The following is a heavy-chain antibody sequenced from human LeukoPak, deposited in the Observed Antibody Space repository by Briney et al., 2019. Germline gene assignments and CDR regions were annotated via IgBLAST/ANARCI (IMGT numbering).Heavy chain of an antibody. D-gene: IGHD5-12*01. CDR3: AKWGYADKTTFDY. J-gene: IGHJ4*02. CDR1: GIILSSYW. Sequence: GGSLRLSCAASGIILSSYWMSWVRQAPGKGLEWVSAISGSGGSTYYADSVKGRFTISRDNSKNTLYLQMNSLRAEDTAVYYCAKWGYADKTTFDYWGQGTLVTVSS. V-gene: IGHV3-23*01. CDR2: ISGSGGST.